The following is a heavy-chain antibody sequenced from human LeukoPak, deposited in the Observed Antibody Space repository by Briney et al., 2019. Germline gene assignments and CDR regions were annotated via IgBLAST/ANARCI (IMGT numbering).Heavy chain of an antibody. CDR1: GLSLSNSE. D-gene: IGHD3-10*01. V-gene: IGHV3-48*01. CDR3: AKGWTGDYGSGF. Sequence: GGSLRLSCTASGLSLSNSEMNWVRQTPGRALQWISYISITSTTIYYADSVKGRFTISRDNSKNTLYLQMNSLRAEDTAVYYCAKGWTGDYGSGFWGQGTLVTVSS. CDR2: ISITSTTI. J-gene: IGHJ4*02.